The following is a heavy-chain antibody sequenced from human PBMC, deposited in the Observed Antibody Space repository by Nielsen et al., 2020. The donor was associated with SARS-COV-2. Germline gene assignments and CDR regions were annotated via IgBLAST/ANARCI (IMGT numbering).Heavy chain of an antibody. CDR1: GFTFSSYA. Sequence: GESLKISCAASGFTFSSYAMHWVRQAPGKGLEWVAVISYDGSNKYYADSVKGRFTISRDNSKNTLYLQMNSLRAEDTAVYYCAKMSRDFWSGYRFDYWGQGTLVTVSS. J-gene: IGHJ4*02. V-gene: IGHV3-30*04. CDR3: AKMSRDFWSGYRFDY. CDR2: ISYDGSNK. D-gene: IGHD3-3*01.